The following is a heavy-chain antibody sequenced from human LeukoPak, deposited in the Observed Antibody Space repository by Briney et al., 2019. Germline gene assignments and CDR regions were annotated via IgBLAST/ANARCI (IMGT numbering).Heavy chain of an antibody. Sequence: PSETLSLTCTVPGGSISSYYWSWIRQPPGKGLEWIGYIYYSGSTNYNPSLKSRVTISVDTSKNQFSLKLSSVTAADTAVYYCARESLGYCSSTSCYSWFDPWGQGTLVTVSS. CDR1: GGSISSYY. CDR2: IYYSGST. V-gene: IGHV4-59*01. CDR3: ARESLGYCSSTSCYSWFDP. D-gene: IGHD2-2*02. J-gene: IGHJ5*02.